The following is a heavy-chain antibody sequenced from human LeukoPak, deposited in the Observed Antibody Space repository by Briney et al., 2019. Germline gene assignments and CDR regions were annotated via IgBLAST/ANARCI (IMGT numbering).Heavy chain of an antibody. Sequence: SETLSLTCTVSGGSISSYYWSWIRQPPGKGLEWIGYIYTSGSTNYNPSPKSRVTISVDTSKNQFSLKLSSVTAAATAVYYCAREVRDYYYYYMDVWGKGTTVTVSS. D-gene: IGHD1-1*01. CDR2: IYTSGST. CDR1: GGSISSYY. J-gene: IGHJ6*03. V-gene: IGHV4-4*09. CDR3: AREVRDYYYYYMDV.